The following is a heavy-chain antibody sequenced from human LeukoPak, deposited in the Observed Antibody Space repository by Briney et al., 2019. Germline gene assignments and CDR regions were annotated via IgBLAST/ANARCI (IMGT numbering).Heavy chain of an antibody. V-gene: IGHV3-53*04. D-gene: IGHD2-2*01. CDR1: GFTVSSNY. CDR3: ARDTQKDIVVVPAATFYYYYGMDV. J-gene: IGHJ6*02. CDR2: IYSGGST. Sequence: PGGSLRLSCAASGFTVSSNYMSWVRQAPGKGLEWVSVIYSGGSTYYADSVKGRFTISRHNSKNTLYLQMNSLRAEDTAVYYCARDTQKDIVVVPAATFYYYYGMDVWGQGTTVTVSS.